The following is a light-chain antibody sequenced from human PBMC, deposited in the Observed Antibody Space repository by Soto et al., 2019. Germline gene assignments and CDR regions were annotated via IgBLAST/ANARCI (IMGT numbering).Light chain of an antibody. CDR2: QDD. CDR3: QAWDSSTYWV. V-gene: IGLV3-1*01. J-gene: IGLJ3*02. CDR1: SMGDKY. Sequence: SYELTQPPSVSVSPGQIASITCSGDSMGDKYASWYQQKPGQSPILVIYQDDKRPSGIPERFSGSNSGNTATLTISGTQAMDEADYYCQAWDSSTYWVFGGGTKLTVL.